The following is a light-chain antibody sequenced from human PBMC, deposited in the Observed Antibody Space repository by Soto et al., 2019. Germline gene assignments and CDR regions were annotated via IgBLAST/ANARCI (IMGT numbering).Light chain of an antibody. CDR1: QSVSSY. V-gene: IGKV3-11*01. CDR3: QQRSNWPIT. CDR2: DAS. Sequence: EIVLTQSPATLSLSPWERATLSCRASQSVSSYLAWYQQKPGQAPRLLIYDASNRATGIPARFSGSGSGTDFTLTIGRLDPEDFAVYYCQQRSNWPITFGQGTHWRL. J-gene: IGKJ5*01.